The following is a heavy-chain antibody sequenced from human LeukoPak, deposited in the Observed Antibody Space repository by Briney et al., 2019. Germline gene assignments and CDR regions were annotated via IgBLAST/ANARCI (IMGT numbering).Heavy chain of an antibody. Sequence: GESLNISCKTSGYTFANYYIGWVRQMPGKGLEWMGIIYAGDSDAKYSPSFQGQVTISVDRSIRTAYLQWNSLKASDTAIYYYGKIATEYFQEWGQGTLVTVSS. CDR3: GKIATEYFQE. D-gene: IGHD2/OR15-2a*01. J-gene: IGHJ1*01. V-gene: IGHV5-51*03. CDR2: IYAGDSDA. CDR1: GYTFANYY.